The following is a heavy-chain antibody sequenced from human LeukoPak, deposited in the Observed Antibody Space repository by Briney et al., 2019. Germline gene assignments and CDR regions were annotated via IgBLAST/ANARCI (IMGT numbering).Heavy chain of an antibody. V-gene: IGHV3-30*18. D-gene: IGHD5-18*01. CDR1: GFTFSSYG. CDR3: AKDLTKGYSYGYGMDY. CDR2: ISYDGSNK. Sequence: PGGSLRLSCAASGFTFSSYGMHRVRQAPGKGLEWVAVISYDGSNKYYADSVKGRFTISRDNSKNTLYLQMNSLRAEDTAVYYCAKDLTKGYSYGYGMDYWGQGTLVTVSS. J-gene: IGHJ4*02.